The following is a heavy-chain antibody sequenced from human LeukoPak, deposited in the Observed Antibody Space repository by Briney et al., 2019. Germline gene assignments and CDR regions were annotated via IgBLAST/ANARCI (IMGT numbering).Heavy chain of an antibody. V-gene: IGHV4-59*12. Sequence: PSETLSLTCTVSGGSISSYYWSWIRQPPGKGLKWIGYIYYSGSTNYNPSLKSRVTISVDTSKNQFSLKLSSVTAADTAVYYCARESIAVAYNWFDPWGQGTLVTVSS. CDR3: ARESIAVAYNWFDP. J-gene: IGHJ5*02. CDR2: IYYSGST. D-gene: IGHD6-19*01. CDR1: GGSISSYY.